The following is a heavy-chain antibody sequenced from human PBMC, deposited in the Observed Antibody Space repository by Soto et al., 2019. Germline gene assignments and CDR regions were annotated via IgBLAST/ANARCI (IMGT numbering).Heavy chain of an antibody. Sequence: GGSLRLSCAASGFTFSYYGMHWVRQAPGKGLEWVAVISYDGSNKYYADSVKGRFTISRDNSKNTLYLQMSSLRAEDTAVYYFAKETSGYSSSWSYYYGMDVWGQGTTVTVSS. J-gene: IGHJ6*02. CDR3: AKETSGYSSSWSYYYGMDV. V-gene: IGHV3-30*18. CDR1: GFTFSYYG. CDR2: ISYDGSNK. D-gene: IGHD6-13*01.